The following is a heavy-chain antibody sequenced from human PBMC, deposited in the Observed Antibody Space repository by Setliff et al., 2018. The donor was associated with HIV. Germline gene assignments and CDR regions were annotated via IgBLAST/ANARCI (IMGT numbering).Heavy chain of an antibody. CDR3: ARHGSMVPGLDP. CDR1: GYSFTDFW. CDR2: IYPRDSDT. V-gene: IGHV5-51*01. Sequence: PGESLKISCKGSGYSFTDFWIGWVRQMPGKGLEWMGMIYPRDSDTKYSPSFQGQVTMSVDTSVSTAYLEWSSLKASDTAIYFCARHGSMVPGLDPWGQGTLVTVSS. D-gene: IGHD2-21*02. J-gene: IGHJ5*02.